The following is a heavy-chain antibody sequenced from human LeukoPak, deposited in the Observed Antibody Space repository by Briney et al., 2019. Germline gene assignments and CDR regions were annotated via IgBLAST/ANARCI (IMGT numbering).Heavy chain of an antibody. J-gene: IGHJ3*01. CDR3: TRVWGGLARGAFDF. CDR2: IHYSGRT. CDR1: GDSISPYY. D-gene: IGHD3/OR15-3a*01. Sequence: SETLSLTCTVSGDSISPYYWTWIRQPPGKGLESIGYIHYSGRTTYNPSLKGRVTISVDTSKKELSLRLTSVTAADTAVYYCTRVWGGLARGAFDFWGHGTMVTVSS. V-gene: IGHV4-59*01.